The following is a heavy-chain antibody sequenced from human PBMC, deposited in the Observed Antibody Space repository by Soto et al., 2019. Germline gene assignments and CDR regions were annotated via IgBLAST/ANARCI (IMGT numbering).Heavy chain of an antibody. CDR1: GFSLTTSGAG. J-gene: IGHJ4*02. D-gene: IGHD3-3*01. Sequence: QITLNESGPTQVKPRQTLTLTCTFSGFSLTTSGAGVGWIRQSPGKAPEWLALIYWDDDKRYSPSLKSRLTITKDTSKTQVGLTMADLDPADTATYYCAHRVLRTVFGLVTTTAIYFDFWGQGTPVAVSS. CDR2: IYWDDDK. V-gene: IGHV2-5*02. CDR3: AHRVLRTVFGLVTTTAIYFDF.